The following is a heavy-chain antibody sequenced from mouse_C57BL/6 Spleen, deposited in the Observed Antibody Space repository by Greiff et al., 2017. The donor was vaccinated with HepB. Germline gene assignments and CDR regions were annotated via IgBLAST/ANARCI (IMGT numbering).Heavy chain of an antibody. CDR3: ARGYDYEGFDY. D-gene: IGHD2-4*01. Sequence: DVKLVESGGGLVKPGGSLKLSCAASGFTFSDYGMHWVRQAPEKGLEWVAYISSGSSTIYYADTVKGRFTISRDNAKNTLFLQMTSLRSEDTAMYYCARGYDYEGFDYWGQGTTLTVSS. V-gene: IGHV5-17*01. J-gene: IGHJ2*01. CDR2: ISSGSSTI. CDR1: GFTFSDYG.